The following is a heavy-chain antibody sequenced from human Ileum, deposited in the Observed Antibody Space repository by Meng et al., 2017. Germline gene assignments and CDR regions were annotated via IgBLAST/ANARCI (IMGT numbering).Heavy chain of an antibody. J-gene: IGHJ4*01. V-gene: IGHV3-23*04. CDR3: ATESNFDY. Sequence: EVKLGEAGGGVVHPGGSLRLSCAASRFTFNIYSMSWVRQAPGKGLEWVSFISPTGDTTYYADSVKGRFTISRDNSKNTLFLQMNSLRAEDTAVYYCATESNFDYWGQGTLVTVS. CDR2: ISPTGDTT. CDR1: RFTFNIYS.